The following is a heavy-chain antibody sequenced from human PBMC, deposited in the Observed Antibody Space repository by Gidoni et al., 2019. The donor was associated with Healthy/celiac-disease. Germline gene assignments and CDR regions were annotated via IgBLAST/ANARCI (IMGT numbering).Heavy chain of an antibody. Sequence: EVQLLESGGGLVQPGGSLRLSWAASGFTFSSYAMSWVRQAPGKGLEWVSAISGSGGSTYYADSVKGRFTISRDNSKNTLYLQMNSLRAEDTAVYYCAKDSYDFWSGYGYWGQGTLVTVSS. J-gene: IGHJ4*02. CDR3: AKDSYDFWSGYGY. D-gene: IGHD3-3*01. CDR1: GFTFSSYA. V-gene: IGHV3-23*01. CDR2: ISGSGGST.